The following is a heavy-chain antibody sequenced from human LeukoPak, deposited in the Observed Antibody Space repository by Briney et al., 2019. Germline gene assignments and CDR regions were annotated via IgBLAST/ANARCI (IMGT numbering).Heavy chain of an antibody. V-gene: IGHV1-18*01. D-gene: IGHD3-16*02. CDR2: ISSYDGYT. J-gene: IGHJ5*02. CDR3: ASSDYVWGSYRYVFSNDNWFDP. Sequence: GASVKVSCKASGYTFTSYGISCVRQAPGQGREWRGGISSYDGYTDYAQRLHGRVTMTTDTSTSTAYMEPSSLRSEDTAVYYCASSDYVWGSYRYVFSNDNWFDPWGQGTLVTVSS. CDR1: GYTFTSYG.